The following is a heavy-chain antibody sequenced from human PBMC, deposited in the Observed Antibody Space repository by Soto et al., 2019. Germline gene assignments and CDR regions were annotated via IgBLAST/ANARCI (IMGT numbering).Heavy chain of an antibody. J-gene: IGHJ4*02. V-gene: IGHV4-34*01. CDR2: INHSGST. Sequence: QVQLQQWGAGLLKPSETLSLTCAVYGGSFSGYYWSWIRQPPGKGLEWIGEINHSGSTNYNPSLKSRVTISVDTAKNQFALKLSSGTAADTAVYYCARVDIVATISYWGQGTLVTVSS. CDR3: ARVDIVATISY. D-gene: IGHD5-12*01. CDR1: GGSFSGYY.